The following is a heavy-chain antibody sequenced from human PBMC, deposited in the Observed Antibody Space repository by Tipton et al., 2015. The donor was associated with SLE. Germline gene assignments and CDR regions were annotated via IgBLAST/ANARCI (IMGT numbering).Heavy chain of an antibody. J-gene: IGHJ4*02. CDR3: AMGRGWFREFDY. Sequence: PLRLSCAASGFTFSSYSMNWVRQAPGKGLEWVSSISSSSSYIYYADSVKGRFTISRDNAKNSLYLQMNSLRAEDTAVYYCAMGRGWFREFDYWGQGTLVTVSS. V-gene: IGHV3-21*03. D-gene: IGHD3-10*01. CDR1: GFTFSSYS. CDR2: ISSSSSYI.